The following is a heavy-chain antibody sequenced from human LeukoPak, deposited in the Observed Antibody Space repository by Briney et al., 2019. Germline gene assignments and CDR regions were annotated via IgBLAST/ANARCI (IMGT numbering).Heavy chain of an antibody. CDR2: IYYSGST. CDR1: GGSISSTGYY. D-gene: IGHD1-26*01. J-gene: IGHJ4*02. CDR3: ARGPASPVGATDFDY. Sequence: SETLSLTCSVSGGSISSTGYYWVWIRQPPGKGLEWIGSIYYSGSTHYNPSLQSRVTISVDTSKNHFSLTLTSVTAADTAVYYCARGPASPVGATDFDYWGQGTLVTVSS. V-gene: IGHV4-39*02.